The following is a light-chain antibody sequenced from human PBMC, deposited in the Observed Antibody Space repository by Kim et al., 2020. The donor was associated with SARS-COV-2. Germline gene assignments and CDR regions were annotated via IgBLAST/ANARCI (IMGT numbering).Light chain of an antibody. J-gene: IGKJ2*01. V-gene: IGKV1-39*01. CDR3: QQSYSTLHS. CDR2: AAS. CDR1: QSISSY. Sequence: DIQMTQSPSSLSASVGDRVTITCLASQSISSYLNWYQQKPGKAPKLLIYAASSLQSGAPSRFSGSGSETDFTLTISSLQPEVFATFSCQQSYSTLHSFGQGPKLEI.